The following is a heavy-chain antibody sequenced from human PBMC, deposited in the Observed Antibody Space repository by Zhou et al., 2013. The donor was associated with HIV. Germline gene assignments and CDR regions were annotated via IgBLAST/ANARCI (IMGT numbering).Heavy chain of an antibody. CDR1: GGTFSSYA. CDR2: IIPIFGTA. CDR3: ARPIAARPSHYYYYMDV. D-gene: IGHD6-6*01. Sequence: QVQLVQSGAEVKKPGSSVKVSCKASGGTFSSYAISWVRQAPGQRLEWMGGIIPIFGTANYAQKFQGRVTITTDESTSTAYMELSSLRSEDTAVYYCARPIAARPSHYYYYMDVWGKGTTVTVSS. V-gene: IGHV1-69*05. J-gene: IGHJ6*03.